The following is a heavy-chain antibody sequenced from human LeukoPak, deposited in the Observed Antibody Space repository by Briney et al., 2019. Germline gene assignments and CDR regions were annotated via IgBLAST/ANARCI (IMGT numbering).Heavy chain of an antibody. J-gene: IGHJ4*02. CDR2: ISSSSAYI. V-gene: IGHV3-21*01. CDR1: GFTFSSYS. D-gene: IGHD3-10*01. CDR3: ARGWMYYYDSGSQLCYFDY. Sequence: GGSLRLSCAASGFTFSSYSMNWVRQAPGKGLEWVSSISSSSAYIYYADSLKGRFTISRDNAKNSLYLQMNSLRAEDTAVYYCARGWMYYYDSGSQLCYFDYWGQGTLVTASS.